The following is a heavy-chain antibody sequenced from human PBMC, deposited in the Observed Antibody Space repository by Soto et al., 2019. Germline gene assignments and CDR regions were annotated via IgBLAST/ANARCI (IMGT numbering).Heavy chain of an antibody. Sequence: AETLSLTCSVSGDSITTSYWNWIRQPAGKGREWIGRIYTGGDTNYNPPFKSRLTLSIDTSKNQSSLNLRSVTAADTAVYYCAREYTRIEDGPTPYDIDVWSQGTLVTVSS. CDR1: GDSITTSY. V-gene: IGHV4-4*07. CDR2: IYTGGDT. J-gene: IGHJ4*02. D-gene: IGHD2-15*01. CDR3: AREYTRIEDGPTPYDIDV.